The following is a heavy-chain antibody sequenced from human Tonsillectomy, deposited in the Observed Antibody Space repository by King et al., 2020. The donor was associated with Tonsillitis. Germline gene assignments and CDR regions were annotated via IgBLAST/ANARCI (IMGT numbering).Heavy chain of an antibody. CDR1: GFTFSRYA. V-gene: IGHV3-30*18. D-gene: IGHD3-3*01. CDR2: MSYDGSKK. J-gene: IGHJ4*02. Sequence: VQLVQSGGGVVQPGRSLRLSCAASGFTFSRYAMHWVRQAPGKGLGGVAVMSYDGSKKYYADSVKGRLTNPRDNSNNTLYLQMNSLGAEDTAVYYCAKDLDFWSGYPPPQFDYWGQGTLVTVSS. CDR3: AKDLDFWSGYPPPQFDY.